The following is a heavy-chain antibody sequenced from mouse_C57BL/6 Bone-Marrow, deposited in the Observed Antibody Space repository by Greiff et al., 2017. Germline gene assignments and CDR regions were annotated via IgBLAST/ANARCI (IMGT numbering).Heavy chain of an antibody. CDR1: GFNIKDDY. V-gene: IGHV14-4*01. J-gene: IGHJ3*01. Sequence: EVKLMESGAELVGPGASVKLSCTASGFNIKDDYMHWVKQRPEQGLEWIGWIDPENGDTEYASKFQGKATITADTSSNTAYLQLSSLTSEDTAVYYCTTDGNFSLFAYWGQGTLVTVSA. CDR2: IDPENGDT. D-gene: IGHD2-1*01. CDR3: TTDGNFSLFAY.